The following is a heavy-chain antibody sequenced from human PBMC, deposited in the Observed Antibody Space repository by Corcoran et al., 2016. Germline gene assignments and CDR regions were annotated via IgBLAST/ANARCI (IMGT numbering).Heavy chain of an antibody. Sequence: QVQLVDSGGGVVQPGRSLTLSCAASGFTFNTYGMNWVRQAPGKGPEWVAVIWYDGSIKYYADSVKGRFTISRDNSKNTLYLQMNSLRAEDTALYYCARIDCTGGSCRPYYYYGMDVWGQGTTVTVSS. CDR3: ARIDCTGGSCRPYYYYGMDV. J-gene: IGHJ6*02. CDR2: IWYDGSIK. CDR1: GFTFNTYG. V-gene: IGHV3-33*01. D-gene: IGHD2-15*01.